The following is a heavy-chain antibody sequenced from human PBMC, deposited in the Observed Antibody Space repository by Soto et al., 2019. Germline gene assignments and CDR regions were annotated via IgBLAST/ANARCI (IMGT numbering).Heavy chain of an antibody. J-gene: IGHJ4*02. Sequence: PSETLSLTCTVSGGSISSSSYYWGWIRQPPGKGLEWIGSIYYSGSTYYNPSLKSRVTISVDTSKNQFSLKLSSVTAADTATYYCAHERVGNPWYSFDYWGQGALVTVSS. D-gene: IGHD1-26*01. V-gene: IGHV4-39*03. CDR3: AHERVGNPWYSFDY. CDR1: GGSISSSSYY. CDR2: IYYSGST.